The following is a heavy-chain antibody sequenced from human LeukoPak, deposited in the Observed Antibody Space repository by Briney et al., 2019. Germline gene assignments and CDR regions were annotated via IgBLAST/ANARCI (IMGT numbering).Heavy chain of an antibody. CDR2: ISFDGTNK. CDR1: GFTFSSFA. Sequence: PGGSLRLSCAASGFTFSSFALHWVRLAPGKGLEWLAVISFDGTNKYYADSVEGRFTISRDRSNNTLYLQMNSLRTDDTALYYCARGRPAVFGSLQDWGQGTLVTVSS. V-gene: IGHV3-30*04. J-gene: IGHJ4*02. CDR3: ARGRPAVFGSLQD. D-gene: IGHD3-16*01.